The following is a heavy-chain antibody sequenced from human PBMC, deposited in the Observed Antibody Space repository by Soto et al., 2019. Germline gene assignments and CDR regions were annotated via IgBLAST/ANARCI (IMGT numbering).Heavy chain of an antibody. CDR3: AKDQGSSWYEIDY. V-gene: IGHV3-23*01. D-gene: IGHD6-13*01. Sequence: EVRLLESGGGLVQPGGSLRLSCAASGFTFSNYAVTWVRQAPGKGLEWVSTISGSGGSTYYADSEKGRFTISRDNSKNTLYLQMNSLRAEDTAVYYCAKDQGSSWYEIDYWGQGTLVTVSS. CDR1: GFTFSNYA. CDR2: ISGSGGST. J-gene: IGHJ4*02.